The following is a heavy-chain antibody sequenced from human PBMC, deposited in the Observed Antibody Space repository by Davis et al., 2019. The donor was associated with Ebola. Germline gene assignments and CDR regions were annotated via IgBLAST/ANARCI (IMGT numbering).Heavy chain of an antibody. CDR3: ARETTVTTD. Sequence: GSLRLSCAVYGGSFSGYYWSWIRQPPGKGLEWIGEINHSGSTNYNPSLKSRVTISVDKSKNQFSLKLSSVTAADTAVYYCARETTVTTDWGQGTLVTVSS. J-gene: IGHJ4*02. D-gene: IGHD4-17*01. V-gene: IGHV4-34*01. CDR2: INHSGST. CDR1: GGSFSGYY.